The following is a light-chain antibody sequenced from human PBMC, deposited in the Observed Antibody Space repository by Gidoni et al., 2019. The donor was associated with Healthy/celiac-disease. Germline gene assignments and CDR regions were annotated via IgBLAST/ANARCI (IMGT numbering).Light chain of an antibody. V-gene: IGLV3-1*01. CDR2: QDS. CDR1: KLGDKY. Sequence: SYELKQPPSVYVSPGQTASITCSGDKLGDKYACLYQQKPGQSPVLVIYQDSKRPSGIPERFSGSNSGNTATLTISGTQAMDEADYYCQAWDSSSVVFGGGTKLTVL. CDR3: QAWDSSSVV. J-gene: IGLJ2*01.